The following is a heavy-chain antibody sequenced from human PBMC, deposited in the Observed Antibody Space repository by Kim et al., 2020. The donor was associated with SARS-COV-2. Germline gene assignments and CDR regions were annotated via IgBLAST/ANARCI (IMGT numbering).Heavy chain of an antibody. V-gene: IGHV3-53*01. CDR2: IYSGGNT. CDR1: GFTISRNY. CDR3: ARSGGYSYYGMDV. Sequence: GGSLRLSCAASGFTISRNYMNWVRQAPGEGLEWVSVIYSGGNTLYADSVKGRFTVSRDISKSTVYLQMNSLRADDTAVYYCARSGGYSYYGMDVWGQGTTVTVS. J-gene: IGHJ6*02. D-gene: IGHD5-12*01.